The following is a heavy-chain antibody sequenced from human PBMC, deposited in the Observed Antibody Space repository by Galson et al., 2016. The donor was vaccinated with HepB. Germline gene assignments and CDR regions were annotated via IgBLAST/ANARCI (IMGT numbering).Heavy chain of an antibody. Sequence: SLRLSCAASGFIFRTYAMHWVRQAPGKGLEWVAVISFDGTNMFYADSVKGRFTISRDNSKNTLYLQLNSLRAEDTAVYYCARDQSPLATSLFDYWGQGTLVTVSS. CDR2: ISFDGTNM. V-gene: IGHV3-30*04. D-gene: IGHD5-12*01. CDR3: ARDQSPLATSLFDY. J-gene: IGHJ4*02. CDR1: GFIFRTYA.